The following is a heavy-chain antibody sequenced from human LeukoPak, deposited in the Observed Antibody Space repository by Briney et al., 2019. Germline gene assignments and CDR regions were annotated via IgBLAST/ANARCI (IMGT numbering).Heavy chain of an antibody. Sequence: GGSLRLSCAASGSTFSSYGMHWVCQAPGKGLEWVAFILNDGTNKYHADSVKGRFTVSRDNSKNTLYLQMNSLRTEDSAVYYCANEWLHISGTYKANNWGQGTLVTVSS. J-gene: IGHJ4*02. CDR3: ANEWLHISGTYKANN. D-gene: IGHD3-10*01. V-gene: IGHV3-30*02. CDR1: GSTFSSYG. CDR2: ILNDGTNK.